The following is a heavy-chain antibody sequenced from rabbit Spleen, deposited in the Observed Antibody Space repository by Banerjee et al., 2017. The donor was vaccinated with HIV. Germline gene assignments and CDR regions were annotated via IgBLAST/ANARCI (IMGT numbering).Heavy chain of an antibody. CDR2: IDTGNSIT. J-gene: IGHJ3*01. Sequence: QSLEESGGDLVKPGASLTLTCTASGIDFSRDYYMCWVRQAPGKGLEWIGCIDTGNSITWYGSWVNGRFTISSNTNQNTVSLQMTSLTAADTATYFCARDLVAVIGWNFSLWGQGTLVTVS. D-gene: IGHD5-1*01. CDR3: ARDLVAVIGWNFSL. CDR1: GIDFSRDYY. V-gene: IGHV1S43*01.